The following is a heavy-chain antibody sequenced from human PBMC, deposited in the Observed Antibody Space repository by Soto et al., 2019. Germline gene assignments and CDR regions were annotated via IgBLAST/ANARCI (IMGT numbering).Heavy chain of an antibody. J-gene: IGHJ2*01. D-gene: IGHD5-12*01. CDR2: IIPIFGTA. CDR3: ARGSGYSGYSWYFDL. Sequence: SVKISCKASGRTFSSYAISWVGQAPGQGREWMGGIIPIFGTASYAQKFQGRVTITADESTSTAYMELSSLRSEDTAVYYCARGSGYSGYSWYFDLWGRDTLVTASS. V-gene: IGHV1-69*13. CDR1: GRTFSSYA.